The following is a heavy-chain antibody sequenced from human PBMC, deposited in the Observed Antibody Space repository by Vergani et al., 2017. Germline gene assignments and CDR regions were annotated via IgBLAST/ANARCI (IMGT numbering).Heavy chain of an antibody. D-gene: IGHD2-2*01. J-gene: IGHJ6*03. CDR1: GFTFSSYS. Sequence: EVQLVESGGGLVKPGGSLRLSCAASGFTFSSYSMNWVRQAPGKGLEWVSSISSSSSYIYYADSVKGRFTIPRDNAKNSLYLQMNSLRAEDTAVYYCARGPQYSVVPAAIYYYYYMDVWGKGTTVTVSS. CDR2: ISSSSSYI. V-gene: IGHV3-21*01. CDR3: ARGPQYSVVPAAIYYYYYMDV.